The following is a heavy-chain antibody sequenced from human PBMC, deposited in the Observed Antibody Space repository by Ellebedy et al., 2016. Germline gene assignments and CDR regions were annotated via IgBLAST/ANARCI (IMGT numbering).Heavy chain of an antibody. Sequence: GESLKISXAASGFTFSSYSMNWVRQAPGKGLEWVSSISSSSSYIYYADSVKGRFTISRVNSKNTLYLQMNSLRAEDTAVYYCARVARIAARRGYYYYMDVWGKGTTVTVSS. CDR3: ARVARIAARRGYYYYMDV. D-gene: IGHD6-6*01. V-gene: IGHV3-21*01. CDR1: GFTFSSYS. CDR2: ISSSSSYI. J-gene: IGHJ6*03.